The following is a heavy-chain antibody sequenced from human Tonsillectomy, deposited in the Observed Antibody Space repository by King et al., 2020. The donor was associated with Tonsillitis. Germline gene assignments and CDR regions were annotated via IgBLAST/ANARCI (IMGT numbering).Heavy chain of an antibody. Sequence: VQLVESGGGVVQPGRYLRLSCAASGFTFSSYGMHWVRQAPGKGLEWVAVISYDGSDKYYVDSVKGRFTISRDNSKNTLYLQMNSLRAEDTAVYYCARDQSSYDSSGYYSDWGQGTMVTVSS. J-gene: IGHJ3*01. CDR3: ARDQSSYDSSGYYSD. D-gene: IGHD3-22*01. CDR2: ISYDGSDK. CDR1: GFTFSSYG. V-gene: IGHV3-30*05.